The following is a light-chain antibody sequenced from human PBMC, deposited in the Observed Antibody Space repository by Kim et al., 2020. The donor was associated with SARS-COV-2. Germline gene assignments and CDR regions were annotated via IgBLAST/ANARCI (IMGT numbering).Light chain of an antibody. V-gene: IGLV3-21*04. J-gene: IGLJ2*01. Sequence: SYELTQPPSVSLAPGKTATISCGGNNIGSKTVQWYQQRPGQAPILVIYHDYDRPSGIPERFSCSNSGNTATLTISRVEAGDEADYYCQVWDSSNDHPVFGGGTQLTVL. CDR1: NIGSKT. CDR3: QVWDSSNDHPV. CDR2: HDY.